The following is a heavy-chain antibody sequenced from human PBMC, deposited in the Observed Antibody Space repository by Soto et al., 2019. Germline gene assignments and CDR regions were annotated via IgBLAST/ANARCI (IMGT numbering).Heavy chain of an antibody. Sequence: PSETLSLTCTVSGGSISSYYWIWIRQPPGKGLEWIGFIYYSGSTNYNPSLKSRVTISVDTSKNQFSLKLSSVTAADTAVYYCGREKTTIGDFDYWGQGTLVTVSS. CDR2: IYYSGST. CDR3: GREKTTIGDFDY. J-gene: IGHJ4*02. V-gene: IGHV4-59*01. D-gene: IGHD1-7*01. CDR1: GGSISSYY.